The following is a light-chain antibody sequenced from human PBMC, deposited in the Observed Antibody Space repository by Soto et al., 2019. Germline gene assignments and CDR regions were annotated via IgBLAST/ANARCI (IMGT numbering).Light chain of an antibody. Sequence: EIVLTQSPATLSLSPGERATLSCRASQSVTNYLVWYQQKPGQAPRLLIYDASKRATGIPDRFSGSGSGTDFTLTITSLEPDDFAVYFCQQRISWPRAFGGGTKVEIK. CDR1: QSVTNY. CDR2: DAS. V-gene: IGKV3-11*01. CDR3: QQRISWPRA. J-gene: IGKJ4*01.